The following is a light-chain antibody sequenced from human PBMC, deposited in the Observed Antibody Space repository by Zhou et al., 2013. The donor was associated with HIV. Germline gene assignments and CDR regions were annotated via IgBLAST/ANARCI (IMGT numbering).Light chain of an antibody. Sequence: DIQMTQSPSSLSASVGDRVTITCRASQGISNSLAWYQQRPGKAPKLLLYAVSTLERGVPSRFSGSGSGTDYTLTISSLQPEDFATYYCQQYYSTRAFGQGTKVDLK. V-gene: IGKV1-NL1*01. CDR2: AVS. CDR3: QQYYSTRA. CDR1: QGISNS. J-gene: IGKJ1*01.